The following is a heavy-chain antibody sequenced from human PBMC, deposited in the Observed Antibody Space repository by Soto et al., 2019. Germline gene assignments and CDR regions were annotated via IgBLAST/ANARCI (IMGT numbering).Heavy chain of an antibody. CDR1: GDSITRYS. D-gene: IGHD3-16*01. CDR3: ARGGEVAAQGSYYYYGADV. J-gene: IGHJ6*02. CDR2: LYTGGST. V-gene: IGHV4-4*07. Sequence: QVQLQESGPGLVKPSETLSLTCAVSGDSITRYSWSWIRQPPGKGLEWIGRLYTGGSTNYNPSLTSRVSMSLDTSKNQFSLKLTSATAADTAVYYCARGGEVAAQGSYYYYGADVWGHGTTVTVSS.